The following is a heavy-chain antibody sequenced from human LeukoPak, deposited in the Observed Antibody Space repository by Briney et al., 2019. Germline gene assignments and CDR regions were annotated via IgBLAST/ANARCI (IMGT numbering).Heavy chain of an antibody. CDR1: GDSISSYY. CDR3: TRGVAWLPDL. Sequence: PSETLSLTCTVSGDSISSYYWSWIRQPPGKGLEWIGYIYYSGSTNYNPSLRSRVTISLDMFKKQFSLKLSSVTAEETGVYYCTRGVAWLPDLWGQGTLVTVPS. V-gene: IGHV4-59*01. D-gene: IGHD3-9*01. J-gene: IGHJ5*02. CDR2: IYYSGST.